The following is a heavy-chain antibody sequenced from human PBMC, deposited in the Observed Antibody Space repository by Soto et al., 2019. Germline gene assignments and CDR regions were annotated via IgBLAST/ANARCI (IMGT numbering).Heavy chain of an antibody. V-gene: IGHV4-39*01. CDR3: ARHASASYVDNWFDP. CDR2: IYYSGST. D-gene: IGHD3-16*01. Sequence: PSETLSLTCTVSGGSISSSSYYWGWIRQPPGKGLEWIGSIYYSGSTYYNPSLKSRVTISVDTSKNQFSLKLSSVTAADTAVYYCARHASASYVDNWFDPWGQGTLVTVSS. J-gene: IGHJ5*02. CDR1: GGSISSSSYY.